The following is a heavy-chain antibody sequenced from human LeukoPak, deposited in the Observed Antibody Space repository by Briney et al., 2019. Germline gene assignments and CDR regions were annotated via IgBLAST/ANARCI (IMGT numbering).Heavy chain of an antibody. CDR3: AKVLLWFVPFDY. CDR1: GFTFSSYA. D-gene: IGHD3-10*01. Sequence: GGSLRLSCAASGFTFSSYAMSWVRQAPGKGLEWVSTISGSGGSTYCADSVKGRFTISRDNSKNTLYLQMNSLRAEDTAVYYCAKVLLWFVPFDYWGQGTLVTVSS. V-gene: IGHV3-23*01. CDR2: ISGSGGST. J-gene: IGHJ4*02.